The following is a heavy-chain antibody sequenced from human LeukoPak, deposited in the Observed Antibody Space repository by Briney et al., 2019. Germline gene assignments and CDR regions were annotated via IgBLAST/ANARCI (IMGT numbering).Heavy chain of an antibody. J-gene: IGHJ3*02. D-gene: IGHD3-10*01. Sequence: GGSLRLSCAASGFTFSSYAMSWVRQDPGKGLEWVSTISYSGGSTYYADSVKGRFAISRDSSKNTLYLQMNGLRGEDTAVYYCAKDDGGSPPDAFDIWGQGTSVTVSS. V-gene: IGHV3-23*01. CDR1: GFTFSSYA. CDR3: AKDDGGSPPDAFDI. CDR2: ISYSGGST.